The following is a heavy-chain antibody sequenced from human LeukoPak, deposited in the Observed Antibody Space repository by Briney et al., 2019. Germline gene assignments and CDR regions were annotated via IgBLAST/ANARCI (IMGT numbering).Heavy chain of an antibody. CDR3: ARMSTYDILTGHFDY. CDR2: IDWDDDK. CDR1: GFSLSTSGMR. V-gene: IGHV2-70*04. Sequence: SGPALVKPTQTLTLTCTFSGFSLSTSGMRVSWIRQPPVKALEWLARIDWDDDKFYSTSLKTRLTISKDTSKNQVVLTMTNMDPVDTATYYCARMSTYDILTGHFDYWGQGTLVTVSS. J-gene: IGHJ4*02. D-gene: IGHD3-9*01.